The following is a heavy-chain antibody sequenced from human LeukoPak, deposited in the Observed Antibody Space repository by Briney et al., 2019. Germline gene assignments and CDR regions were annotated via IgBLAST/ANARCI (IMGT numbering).Heavy chain of an antibody. CDR1: GFTSSSYS. Sequence: PGGSLRLSCAASGFTSSSYSMNWVRQAPGKGLEWVSSISSSSSYIYYAGSVKGRFTISRDNAKNSLYLQMNSLRAEDTAVYYGARVGSGYDPLDYWGQGTLVTVSS. J-gene: IGHJ4*02. V-gene: IGHV3-21*01. D-gene: IGHD5-12*01. CDR3: ARVGSGYDPLDY. CDR2: ISSSSSYI.